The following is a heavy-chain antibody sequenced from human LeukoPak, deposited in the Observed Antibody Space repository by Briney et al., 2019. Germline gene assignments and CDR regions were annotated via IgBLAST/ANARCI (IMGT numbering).Heavy chain of an antibody. CDR1: GGSISSGGYY. V-gene: IGHV4-31*03. J-gene: IGHJ3*02. CDR3: ARPSSSDAFDI. Sequence: PSETLSLTCTVSGGSISSGGYYWSWIRQHPGKGLEWIGYIYYSGSTYYNPSLKSRVTISVDTSKNQFSLKLSSVTAADTAVYYCARPSSSDAFDIWGQGTMVTVSS. D-gene: IGHD6-6*01. CDR2: IYYSGST.